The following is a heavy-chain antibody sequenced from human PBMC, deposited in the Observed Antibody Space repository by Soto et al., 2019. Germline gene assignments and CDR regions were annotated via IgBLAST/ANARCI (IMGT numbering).Heavy chain of an antibody. Sequence: QVQLVESGGGVVQPGTSLRLSCVGSGFTFRSYVIHWVRQAPGKELEWVALTSYDGSNNFYGDSVKGRFTISRHNSRNTVELQMDSLRFEDTALYYCARWGTTGGLAVWGQGTLVSVSS. D-gene: IGHD3-16*01. CDR1: GFTFRSYV. J-gene: IGHJ4*02. V-gene: IGHV3-33*05. CDR3: ARWGTTGGLAV. CDR2: TSYDGSNN.